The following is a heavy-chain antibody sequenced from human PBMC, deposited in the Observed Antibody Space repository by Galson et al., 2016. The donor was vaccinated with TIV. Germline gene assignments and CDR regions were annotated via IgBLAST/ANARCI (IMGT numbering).Heavy chain of an antibody. J-gene: IGHJ6*02. Sequence: SLRLSCAASEINFSRFWMHWVRQVPGKGLMWVSRITDDGSDTVYADSVRGRFTISRDNAMDTPYLQMDSPRAEDTGVYYCARERRYYGVDVWGQGTTVTVS. CDR3: ARERRYYGVDV. V-gene: IGHV3-74*01. CDR1: EINFSRFW. D-gene: IGHD2-15*01. CDR2: ITDDGSDT.